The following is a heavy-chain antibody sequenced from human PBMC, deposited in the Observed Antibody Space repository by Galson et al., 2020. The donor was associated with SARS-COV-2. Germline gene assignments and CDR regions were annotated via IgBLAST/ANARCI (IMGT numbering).Heavy chain of an antibody. CDR3: AREFFSMIRGVIH. D-gene: IGHD3-10*01. CDR1: GFTFSSSA. Sequence: GESLQISCAASGFTFSSSAMTWVRQAPGTGLEWVSGISISGGSTYYADSVKGRFTIYRDNSKNTLYLQMNSLRAEDTALYYCAREFFSMIRGVIHWGQGTPVTVSS. J-gene: IGHJ4*02. CDR2: ISISGGST. V-gene: IGHV3-23*01.